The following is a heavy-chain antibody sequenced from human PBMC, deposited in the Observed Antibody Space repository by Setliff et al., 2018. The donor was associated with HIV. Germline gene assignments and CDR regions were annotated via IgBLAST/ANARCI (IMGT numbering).Heavy chain of an antibody. J-gene: IGHJ6*03. CDR1: GYTFTSYG. CDR3: ARVIGMGLWFGGEDYYYMDV. D-gene: IGHD3-10*01. V-gene: IGHV1-18*01. Sequence: SVKVSCKASGYTFTSYGISWVRQAPGQGLEWMGWISAYNGNINYAQKLQGRVTMTTDTSTSTAYMELRSLRSDDTAVYYCARVIGMGLWFGGEDYYYMDVWGKGTTVTVSS. CDR2: ISAYNGNI.